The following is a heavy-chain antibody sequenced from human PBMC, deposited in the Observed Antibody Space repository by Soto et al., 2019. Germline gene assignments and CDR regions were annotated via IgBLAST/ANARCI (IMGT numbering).Heavy chain of an antibody. Sequence: EVQLVESGGGLVQPGGSLRLSCAASGFTVSSNYMSWVRQAPGKGLEWVSVIYSGGSTYYADSVKSRFTISRHNSNHTLYLQMNSLRAEDTAVYYCARGPGGGFVDYWGQGTLVTVSS. CDR3: ARGPGGGFVDY. J-gene: IGHJ4*02. CDR2: IYSGGST. D-gene: IGHD2-15*01. V-gene: IGHV3-53*04. CDR1: GFTVSSNY.